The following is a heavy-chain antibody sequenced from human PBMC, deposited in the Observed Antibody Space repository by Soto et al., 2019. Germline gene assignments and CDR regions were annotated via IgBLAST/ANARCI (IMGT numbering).Heavy chain of an antibody. CDR2: IYYSGST. CDR1: GGSISSYY. Sequence: ASETLSLTCTVSGGSISSYYWSWIRQPPGKGLEWIGYIYYSGSTNYNPSLKSRVTISVDTSKNQFSLKLSSVTAADTAVYYCARAHYYGSGSYLDYWGQGTLVTVSS. D-gene: IGHD3-10*01. J-gene: IGHJ4*02. V-gene: IGHV4-59*01. CDR3: ARAHYYGSGSYLDY.